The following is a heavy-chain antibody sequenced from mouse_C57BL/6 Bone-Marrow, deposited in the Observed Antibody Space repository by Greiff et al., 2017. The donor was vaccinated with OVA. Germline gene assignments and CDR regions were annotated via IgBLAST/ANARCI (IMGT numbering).Heavy chain of an antibody. D-gene: IGHD2-2*01. J-gene: IGHJ4*01. CDR2: ILPGSGST. Sequence: QVQLQQSGAELMKPGASVKLSCKATGYTFTGYWMEWVKQRPGHGLEWIGEILPGSGSTNYNEKFKGKATFTADTSSNTAYMQLSSLTTEDSAVYYCARRGVTLYYYALDYWGQGTTVTVSS. V-gene: IGHV1-9*01. CDR1: GYTFTGYW. CDR3: ARRGVTLYYYALDY.